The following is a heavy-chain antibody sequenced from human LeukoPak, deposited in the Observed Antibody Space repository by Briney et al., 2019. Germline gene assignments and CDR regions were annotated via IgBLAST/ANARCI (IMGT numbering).Heavy chain of an antibody. J-gene: IGHJ4*02. CDR1: GFTFSNYA. CDR3: ATYRQVLLPFES. CDR2: ISGSGGST. V-gene: IGHV3-23*01. D-gene: IGHD2-8*02. Sequence: GGSLRLSCAASGFTFSNYAMSWVRQAPGKGLEWVSAISGSGGSTYYADSVKGRFTISRDNSKSTLSLQMNSLRAEDTAIYYCATYRQVLLPFESWGQGTLVTVSS.